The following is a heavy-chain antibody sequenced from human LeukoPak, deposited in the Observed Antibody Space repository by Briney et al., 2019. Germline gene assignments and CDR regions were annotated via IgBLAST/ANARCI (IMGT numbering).Heavy chain of an antibody. CDR2: IIPIFDTA. CDR3: ARDATLLWFGETLGGNFDY. V-gene: IGHV1-69*01. Sequence: SVKVSCKASGGTFNNYAFSWVRQAPGQGLEWRGGIIPIFDTAHYAQKFQGRGTITADESTSTAYMELSSLRSEDTAVYYCARDATLLWFGETLGGNFDYWGQGTLVTVSS. D-gene: IGHD3-10*01. CDR1: GGTFNNYA. J-gene: IGHJ4*02.